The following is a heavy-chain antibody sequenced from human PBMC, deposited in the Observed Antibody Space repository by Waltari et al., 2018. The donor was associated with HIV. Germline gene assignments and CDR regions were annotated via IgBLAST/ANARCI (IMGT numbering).Heavy chain of an antibody. CDR2: FILAIGIA. J-gene: IGHJ5*02. D-gene: IGHD3-3*01. V-gene: IGHV1-69*04. CDR3: TLGRIDDIRSGRENLGGFDP. Sequence: VQLVQSGAEVKKPGSSVRVSCKADGDTLSNYAVRWTRQAPEQGLEGMGRFILAIGIAMHTENFQGRVTINADKSTNSAYMELGGLRSEDTALYFCTLGRIDDIRSGRENLGGFDPWGPGTLVTVSS. CDR1: GDTLSNYA.